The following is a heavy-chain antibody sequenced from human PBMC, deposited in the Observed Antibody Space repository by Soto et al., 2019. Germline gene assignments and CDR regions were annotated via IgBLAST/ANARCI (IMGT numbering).Heavy chain of an antibody. D-gene: IGHD3-10*01. CDR1: GYTFTGYY. J-gene: IGHJ5*02. CDR3: ARTPRVGGVLWFGELSPFDP. V-gene: IGHV1-2*02. Sequence: VKVSCKASGYTFTGYYMHWVRQAPGQGLEWMGWINPNSGGTNYAQKFQGRVTMTRDTSISTAYMELSRLRSDDTAVYYCARTPRVGGVLWFGELSPFDPWGQGTLVTVSS. CDR2: INPNSGGT.